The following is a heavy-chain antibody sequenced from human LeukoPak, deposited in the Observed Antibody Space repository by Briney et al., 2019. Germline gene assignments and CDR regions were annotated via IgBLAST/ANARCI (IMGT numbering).Heavy chain of an antibody. Sequence: ASVKVSCKASGYTFTGYYMHWVRQAPGQGLEWMGWINPNSGGTNYAQKFQGRVTMSRDTYISTAYMELSRLGSDDTAVYYCARDPPRGYSYGYIVPPDYWGQGTLVTVSS. D-gene: IGHD5-18*01. CDR1: GYTFTGYY. V-gene: IGHV1-2*02. CDR2: INPNSGGT. CDR3: ARDPPRGYSYGYIVPPDY. J-gene: IGHJ4*02.